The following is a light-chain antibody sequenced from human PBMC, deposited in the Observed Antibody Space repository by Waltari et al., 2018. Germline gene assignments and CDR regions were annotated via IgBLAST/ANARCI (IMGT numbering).Light chain of an antibody. CDR3: QQYGSSPWT. V-gene: IGKV3-20*01. CDR1: QIVTSNY. J-gene: IGKJ1*01. Sequence: EIVLTQSPGTLSLSPGERATLSCWASQIVTSNYLGWYQQKPGQAPRLLIYGASSRATGIPDRFSCSGSGTGFTLTISRLEPEDFAVYYCQQYGSSPWTFGQGTKVEIK. CDR2: GAS.